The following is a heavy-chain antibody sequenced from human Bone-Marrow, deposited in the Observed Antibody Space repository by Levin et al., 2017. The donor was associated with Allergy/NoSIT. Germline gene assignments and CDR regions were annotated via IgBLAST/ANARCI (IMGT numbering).Heavy chain of an antibody. Sequence: RSGGSLRLSCVVSGFTFSDYCMSWIRQAPGKGLEWLSYISPSGSDIFYADSLKGRFTISRDNDKNSLHLQMNSLTAEDTAVYYCAREATYGDTTGYKLFDYWGHGTLVAVSS. V-gene: IGHV3-11*01. D-gene: IGHD3-22*01. J-gene: IGHJ4*01. CDR2: ISPSGSDI. CDR1: GFTFSDYC. CDR3: AREATYGDTTGYKLFDY.